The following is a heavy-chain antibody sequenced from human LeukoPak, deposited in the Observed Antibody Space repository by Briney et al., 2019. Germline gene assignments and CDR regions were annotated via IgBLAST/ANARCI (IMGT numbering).Heavy chain of an antibody. CDR1: GFTFCSYS. J-gene: IGHJ4*02. D-gene: IGHD2-2*01. CDR3: AKDPGYQVVYCFDY. Sequence: GGSLRLSCAASGFTFCSYSMSWVRQAPGKGLDWVSGISRIAGSTDYADSVKGRFTISSDNSKNTLYLQMHSLRVEDTAVYYCAKDPGYQVVYCFDYWGQGTLVTVSS. V-gene: IGHV3-23*01. CDR2: ISRIAGST.